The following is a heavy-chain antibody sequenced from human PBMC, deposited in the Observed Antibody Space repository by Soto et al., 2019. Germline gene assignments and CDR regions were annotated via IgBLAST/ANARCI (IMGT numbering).Heavy chain of an antibody. Sequence: EVQLVESGGVVVQPGGSLRLSCAASGFTFDDYTMHWVRQAPGKGLEWVSLISWDGGSTYYADSVKGRFTISRDNSKNSLYLQMNSLRTEDTALYYCAKALRGQQLAPWFDPWGQGTLVTVSS. V-gene: IGHV3-43*01. J-gene: IGHJ5*02. CDR1: GFTFDDYT. CDR2: ISWDGGST. CDR3: AKALRGQQLAPWFDP. D-gene: IGHD6-13*01.